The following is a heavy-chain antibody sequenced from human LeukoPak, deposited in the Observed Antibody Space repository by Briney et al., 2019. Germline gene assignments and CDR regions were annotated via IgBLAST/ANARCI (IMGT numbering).Heavy chain of an antibody. D-gene: IGHD3-10*02. Sequence: GGSLRLSCAASGFTFSDYWMSWVRQAPGKGLEWVANINQDGSETYYVDSVEGRFTISRDNAKNSLYLQMNSLRAEDTAVYYCARDVRGVAHDYYYYGMDVWGQGTTVTVSS. CDR3: ARDVRGVAHDYYYYGMDV. J-gene: IGHJ6*02. V-gene: IGHV3-7*01. CDR2: INQDGSET. CDR1: GFTFSDYW.